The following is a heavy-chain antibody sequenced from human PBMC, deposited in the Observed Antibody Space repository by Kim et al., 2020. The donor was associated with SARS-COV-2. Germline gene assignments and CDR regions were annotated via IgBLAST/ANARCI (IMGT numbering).Heavy chain of an antibody. V-gene: IGHV3-15*06. J-gene: IGHJ5*02. CDR3: TTVNPLGGSYGP. Sequence: NYTAPGKGRYTISRDDSKNTLYLQMNSLKTEDKAVYYCTTVNPLGGSYGPWGQGTLVTVSS. D-gene: IGHD1-26*01.